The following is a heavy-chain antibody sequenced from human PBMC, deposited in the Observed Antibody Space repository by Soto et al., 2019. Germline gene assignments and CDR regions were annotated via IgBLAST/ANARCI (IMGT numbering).Heavy chain of an antibody. CDR1: GFTFGDYA. Sequence: SLRLSFTASGFTFGDYAMSWVRQDPGKGLEWVGFIRSKAYVVTTEYAASVKGRFTISRDDSKSIAYLQMNSLKTADTAVYYCTTSSSWSYFDYWGQGTLVTVSS. CDR2: IRSKAYVVTT. J-gene: IGHJ4*02. V-gene: IGHV3-49*04. CDR3: TTSSSWSYFDY. D-gene: IGHD6-13*01.